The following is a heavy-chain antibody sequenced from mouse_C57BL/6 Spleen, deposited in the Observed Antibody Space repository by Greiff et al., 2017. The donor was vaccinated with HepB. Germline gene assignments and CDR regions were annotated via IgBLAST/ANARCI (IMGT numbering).Heavy chain of an antibody. Sequence: QVQLQQPGAELVRPGTSVKLSCKASGYTFTSYWMHWVKQRPGQGLEWIGVIDPSDSYTNYNQKFKGKATLTVDTSSSTAYMQLSSLTSEDSAVYYCARVGIYYYGSTYFDVWGTWTTVTVSS. CDR2: IDPSDSYT. J-gene: IGHJ1*03. CDR3: ARVGIYYYGSTYFDV. V-gene: IGHV1-59*01. CDR1: GYTFTSYW. D-gene: IGHD1-1*01.